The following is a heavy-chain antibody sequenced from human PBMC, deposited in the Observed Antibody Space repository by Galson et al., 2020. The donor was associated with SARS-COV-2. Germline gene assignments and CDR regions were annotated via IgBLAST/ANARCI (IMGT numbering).Heavy chain of an antibody. CDR3: AREYSSSWYSDKAFDI. CDR2: IKQDGSEK. V-gene: IGHV3-7*03. J-gene: IGHJ3*02. Sequence: GGSLRLSCAASGFTFSSYWMSWVRQAPGKGLEWVANIKQDGSEKYYVDSVKGRFTISRDNAKNSLYLQMNSLRAEDTAVYYCAREYSSSWYSDKAFDIWGQGTMVTVSS. D-gene: IGHD6-13*01. CDR1: GFTFSSYW.